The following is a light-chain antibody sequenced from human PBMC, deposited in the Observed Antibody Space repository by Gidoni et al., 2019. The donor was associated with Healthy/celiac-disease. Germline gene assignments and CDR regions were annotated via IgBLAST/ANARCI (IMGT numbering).Light chain of an antibody. Sequence: EIVMTQSPATLSVSPGERATLSCRASQSVSSNLAWYQQKPGQAPRLLIYVASTRATGIPARFSGSGSGTEFTLTISSLQSEDFAVYYCQQYNNWLRTFGGGTKVEIK. V-gene: IGKV3-15*01. CDR2: VAS. J-gene: IGKJ4*01. CDR1: QSVSSN. CDR3: QQYNNWLRT.